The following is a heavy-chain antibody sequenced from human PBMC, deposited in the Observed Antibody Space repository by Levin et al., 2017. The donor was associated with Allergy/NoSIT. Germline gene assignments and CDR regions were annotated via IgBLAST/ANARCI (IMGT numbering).Heavy chain of an antibody. CDR3: ARVAITMIVVVNWKPKYAFDI. V-gene: IGHV4-34*01. CDR2: INHSGST. Sequence: GSLRLSCAVYGGSFSGYYWSWIRQPPGKGLEWIGEINHSGSTNYNPSLKSRVTISVDTSKNQFSLKLSSVTAADTAVYYCARVAITMIVVVNWKPKYAFDIWGQGTMVTVSS. D-gene: IGHD3-22*01. CDR1: GGSFSGYY. J-gene: IGHJ3*02.